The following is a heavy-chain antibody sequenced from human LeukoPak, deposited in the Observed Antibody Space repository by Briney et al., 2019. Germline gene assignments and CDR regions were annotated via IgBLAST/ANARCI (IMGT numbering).Heavy chain of an antibody. J-gene: IGHJ4*02. V-gene: IGHV3-30*18. CDR1: GFTFSTYG. Sequence: PGGSLRLSCAASGFTFSTYGMHWVRQAPGKGLEWVAVISYDGSNKYYTDSVKGRFTISRDNSKNTLYLQMNSLRAEDTAVYYCAKASNGGSYYGVMIDYWGQGTLVTVSS. CDR2: ISYDGSNK. D-gene: IGHD1-26*01. CDR3: AKASNGGSYYGVMIDY.